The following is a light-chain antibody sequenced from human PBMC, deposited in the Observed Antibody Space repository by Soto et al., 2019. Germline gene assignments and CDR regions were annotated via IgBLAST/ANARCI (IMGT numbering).Light chain of an antibody. CDR2: GAS. CDR1: QSVSTNY. CDR3: HQYDNSPVT. V-gene: IGKV3-20*01. J-gene: IGKJ1*01. Sequence: ENVMTQSPGTLSLSPGERATLSCRASQSVSTNYVAWYQQKPGQAPRLLIYGASSRASGIPDRFRGSGSGTDFILTISRLEPKDVAVYYYHQYDNSPVTFGPGTKVEMK.